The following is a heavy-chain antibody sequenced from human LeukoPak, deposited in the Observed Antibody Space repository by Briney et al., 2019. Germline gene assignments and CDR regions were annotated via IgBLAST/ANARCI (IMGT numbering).Heavy chain of an antibody. J-gene: IGHJ6*03. V-gene: IGHV3-7*01. CDR2: IKQDGSEK. Sequence: GGSLRLSCAASGFTFSSYSMNWVRQAPGKGLEWVANIKQDGSEKYYVDSVKGRFTISRDNAKNSLYLQMNSLRAEDTAVYYCARDYYYYYYMDVWGKGTTVTISS. CDR3: ARDYYYYYYMDV. CDR1: GFTFSSYS.